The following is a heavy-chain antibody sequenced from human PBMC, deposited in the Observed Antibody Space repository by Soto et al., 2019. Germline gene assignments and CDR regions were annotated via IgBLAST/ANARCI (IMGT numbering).Heavy chain of an antibody. CDR3: ARWECCHNRFLEWLSRPYYGMDV. Sequence: KTSETLSLTCTVSGGSVSSGSYYWSWIRQPPGKGLEWIGYIYYSGSTNYNPSLKSRVTISVDTSKNQFSLKLSSVTAADTAVYYCARWECCHNRFLEWLSRPYYGMDVWGPGTTVTVSS. CDR1: GGSVSSGSYY. CDR2: IYYSGST. V-gene: IGHV4-61*01. J-gene: IGHJ6*02. D-gene: IGHD3-3*01.